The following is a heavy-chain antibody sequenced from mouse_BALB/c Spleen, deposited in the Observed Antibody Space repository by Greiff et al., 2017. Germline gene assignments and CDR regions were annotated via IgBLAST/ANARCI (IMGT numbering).Heavy chain of an antibody. CDR2: IWSGGST. Sequence: VQLQESGPGLVQPSQSLSITCTVSGFSLTSYGVHWVRQSPGKGLEWLGVIWSGGSTDYNAAFISRLSISKDNSKSQVFFKMNSLQANDTAIYYCAREGRAYDDYAMDYWGQGTSVTVSS. V-gene: IGHV2-2*02. D-gene: IGHD2-3*01. CDR3: AREGRAYDDYAMDY. CDR1: GFSLTSYG. J-gene: IGHJ4*01.